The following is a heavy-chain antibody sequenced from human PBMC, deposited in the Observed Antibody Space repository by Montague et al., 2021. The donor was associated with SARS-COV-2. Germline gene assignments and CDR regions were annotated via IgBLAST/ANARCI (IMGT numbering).Heavy chain of an antibody. Sequence: PELVKPTQTLTLTRTFSGFSLSTSGMCVSWIRQPPGKALEWLALIDWDDDKYYSTSLKTRLTISKDTSKNQVVLTMTNMDPVDTATYYCARSPYDILTGYYRGFDYWGQGTLVTVSS. CDR1: GFSLSTSGMC. CDR2: IDWDDDK. V-gene: IGHV2-70*01. J-gene: IGHJ4*02. D-gene: IGHD3-9*01. CDR3: ARSPYDILTGYYRGFDY.